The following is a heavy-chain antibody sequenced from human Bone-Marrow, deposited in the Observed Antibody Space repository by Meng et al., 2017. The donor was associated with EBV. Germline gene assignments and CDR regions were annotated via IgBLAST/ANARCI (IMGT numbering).Heavy chain of an antibody. CDR2: LIPMSDAP. D-gene: IGHD3-10*01. CDR1: GGTFRSDA. Sequence: QVQCVQAGVEVKTHGSAVKVSCKTSGGTFRSDAISWVRQAPGQGLEWMGGLIPMSDAPHYAQKFQGRVTITADESTSTHYMDLSGLRSEDTAVYYCASESGRGFTPDYWGQGTLVTVSS. V-gene: IGHV1-69*01. CDR3: ASESGRGFTPDY. J-gene: IGHJ4*02.